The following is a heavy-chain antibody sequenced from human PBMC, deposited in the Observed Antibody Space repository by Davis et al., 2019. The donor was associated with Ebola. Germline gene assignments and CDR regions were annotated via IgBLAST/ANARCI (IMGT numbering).Heavy chain of an antibody. CDR3: AKGTTNSY. V-gene: IGHV3-23*01. CDR1: GFTFSSYW. D-gene: IGHD4-17*01. Sequence: GESLKISCAASGFTFSSYWMSWVRQAPGKGLEWVSAISGSGGTTYYADSVKGRFTISRDNSRNTLYLQMNSLRAEDTAVYYCAKGTTNSYWGQGTLVTVSS. J-gene: IGHJ4*02. CDR2: ISGSGGTT.